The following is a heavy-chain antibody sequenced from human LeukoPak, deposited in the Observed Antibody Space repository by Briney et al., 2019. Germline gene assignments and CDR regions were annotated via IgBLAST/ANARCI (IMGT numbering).Heavy chain of an antibody. CDR1: GFTFNNFA. J-gene: IGHJ4*02. D-gene: IGHD6-19*01. CDR3: AKTTVGYSSGRYPGWPADY. Sequence: SGGSLRLACAASGFTFNNFAIYWVRQAPGKGLEWVSGISGSGGDTYFADSVKGRFSISRDNFKSTVYVQMNSLRAEDTAVYYCAKTTVGYSSGRYPGWPADYWGQGPLITVSS. V-gene: IGHV3-23*01. CDR2: ISGSGGDT.